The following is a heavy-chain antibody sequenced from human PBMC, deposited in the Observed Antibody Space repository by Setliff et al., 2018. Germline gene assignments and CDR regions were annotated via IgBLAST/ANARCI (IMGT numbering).Heavy chain of an antibody. Sequence: PGGSLRLSCAASGFAFSNYAMNWVRQAPGKGLEWVSSFSSRNDYIVYADSVKGRFTISRDNAKNSLYLQMSSLRAEDTAVYYCARWTARAVDYWGQGTLVTVSS. V-gene: IGHV3-21*04. CDR3: ARWTARAVDY. CDR1: GFAFSNYA. CDR2: FSSRNDYI. D-gene: IGHD6-6*01. J-gene: IGHJ4*02.